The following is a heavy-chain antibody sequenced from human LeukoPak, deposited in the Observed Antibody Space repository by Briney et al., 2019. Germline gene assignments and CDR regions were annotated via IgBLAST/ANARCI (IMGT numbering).Heavy chain of an antibody. J-gene: IGHJ4*02. Sequence: GASVKLSCKASVYTFTSYAIHWVRLAHGQGLEWMGWITPSGGTDYPQKFQGRVAITWDTSITTAYMDLSRLTSDDTAVYYCARDRYGDGFAHLDSWGQGGLVTVSS. D-gene: IGHD5-24*01. CDR3: ARDRYGDGFAHLDS. CDR2: ITPSGGT. V-gene: IGHV1-2*02. CDR1: VYTFTSYA.